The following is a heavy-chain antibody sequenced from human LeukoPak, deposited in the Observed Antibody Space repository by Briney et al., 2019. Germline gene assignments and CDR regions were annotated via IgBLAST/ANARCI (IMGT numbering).Heavy chain of an antibody. CDR3: ARITGDYGRTPFDY. CDR2: IYPRDSDT. CDR1: GYSFNSYW. Sequence: GESLKISCQGSGYSFNSYWIGWVRQLPGKGLEWMGLIYPRDSDTMYSPSFQGLATLSVDKSLNTAYLQWSSLKASDTAIYYCARITGDYGRTPFDYWGQGTLVTVSS. V-gene: IGHV5-51*01. D-gene: IGHD4-17*01. J-gene: IGHJ4*02.